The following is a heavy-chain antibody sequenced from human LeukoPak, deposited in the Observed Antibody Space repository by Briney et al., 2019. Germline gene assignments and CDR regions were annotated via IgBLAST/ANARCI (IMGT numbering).Heavy chain of an antibody. V-gene: IGHV3-23*01. J-gene: IGHJ4*02. CDR1: GFTFSSYA. CDR2: ISGSGGST. CDR3: AKDGVSYSSSSYYFDY. D-gene: IGHD6-13*01. Sequence: GGSLRLSCAASGFTFSSYAMSWVRQAPGKGLEWVSAISGSGGSTYYADSVKGRFTISRDNSKNTLYLQMNSLRAEDTAVYYCAKDGVSYSSSSYYFDYWGQGTLVTVSS.